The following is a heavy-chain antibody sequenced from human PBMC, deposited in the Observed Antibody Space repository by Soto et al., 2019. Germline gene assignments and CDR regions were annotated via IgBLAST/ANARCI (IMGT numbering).Heavy chain of an antibody. D-gene: IGHD6-25*01. Sequence: GASVKVSCKASGYTFIDYYIHWVRQAPGQGLEWMGWIGPNSGVTNYAQKFQGRVTMTRDTSITTANMELSRLRSDDTAVYYCAREAFLSGYSSARELDYWGQGILVTVSS. CDR1: GYTFIDYY. V-gene: IGHV1-2*02. J-gene: IGHJ4*02. CDR2: IGPNSGVT. CDR3: AREAFLSGYSSARELDY.